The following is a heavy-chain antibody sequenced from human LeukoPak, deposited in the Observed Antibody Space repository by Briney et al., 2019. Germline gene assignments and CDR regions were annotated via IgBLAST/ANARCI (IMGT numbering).Heavy chain of an antibody. J-gene: IGHJ6*03. Sequence: GGSLRLSCAASGFIFSSYAMSWVRQTPGKGLEWVSTISGSGRSTYYADSVKDRFTISRDNSKNTLYLQMNSLRAEDTAVYYCAKREPDYYYFYLDVWGKGTAVTVSS. CDR1: GFIFSSYA. CDR3: AKREPDYYYFYLDV. CDR2: ISGSGRST. V-gene: IGHV3-23*01. D-gene: IGHD1-14*01.